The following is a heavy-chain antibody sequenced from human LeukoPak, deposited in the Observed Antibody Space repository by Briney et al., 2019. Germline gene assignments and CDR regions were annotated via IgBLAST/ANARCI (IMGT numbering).Heavy chain of an antibody. Sequence: QPGGSLRLTCVASGFIFSSYGMHWVRQAPGKGLEWVAFIRYDGSNKYHIDSVNGRFTISRDNYKNMMFLQMNSLRAEDTAVYYCAKDLYGGDLIDAFHIWGQGTMVTVSS. CDR2: IRYDGSNK. CDR3: AKDLYGGDLIDAFHI. V-gene: IGHV3-30*02. CDR1: GFIFSSYG. D-gene: IGHD2-21*02. J-gene: IGHJ3*02.